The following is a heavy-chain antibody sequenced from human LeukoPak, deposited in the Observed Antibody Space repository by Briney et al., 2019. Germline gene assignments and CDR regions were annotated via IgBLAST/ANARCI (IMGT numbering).Heavy chain of an antibody. CDR2: IAGKTHTGTT. CDR1: GFTFGDYA. CDR3: SRDSYGYQPEFGFAV. Sequence: GSLRLSCTAAGFTFGDYAISWFRQAPGKGLPWVGFIAGKTHTGTTEYAASVKGRFSISRDDSKSVAYLEMNSLNTEDTAVYYCSRDSYGYQPEFGFAVWGPGTTVTVSS. J-gene: IGHJ6*02. V-gene: IGHV3-49*03. D-gene: IGHD5-24*01.